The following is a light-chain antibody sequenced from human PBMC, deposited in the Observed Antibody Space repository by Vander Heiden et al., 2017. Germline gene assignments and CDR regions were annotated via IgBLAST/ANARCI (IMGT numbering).Light chain of an antibody. CDR3: QQSYSTPQT. CDR2: AAS. CDR1: QSIDTS. V-gene: IGKV1-39*01. J-gene: IGKJ1*01. Sequence: DIQMTQSPSSLSASVGDRVTITCRASQSIDTSLNWYQQKPGKAPKLLIYAASSLQSGVPSRFSGSGSGTDFTLTISSLQPEDFATYYCQQSYSTPQTFGQGIKVEIK.